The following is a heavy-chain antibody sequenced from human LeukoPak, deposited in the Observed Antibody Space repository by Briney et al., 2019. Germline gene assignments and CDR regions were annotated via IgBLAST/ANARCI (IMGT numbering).Heavy chain of an antibody. CDR2: INPNSGGT. CDR1: GYTFTGYY. D-gene: IGHD3-3*01. Sequence: ASVKVSCKASGYTFTGYYMHWVRQAPGQGLEWMGWINPNSGGTNYAQKFQGRVTMTRDTSISTAYMELSRLGSDDTAVYYCARELVPRITIFGVVIGLRYYYYGMDVWGQGTTVTVSS. J-gene: IGHJ6*02. V-gene: IGHV1-2*02. CDR3: ARELVPRITIFGVVIGLRYYYYGMDV.